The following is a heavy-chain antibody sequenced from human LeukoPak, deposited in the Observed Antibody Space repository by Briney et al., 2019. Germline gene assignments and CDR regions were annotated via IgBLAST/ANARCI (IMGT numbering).Heavy chain of an antibody. D-gene: IGHD2-15*01. CDR2: IYYSGST. V-gene: IGHV4-59*08. CDR3: ARLRGLHAFDI. Sequence: SETLSLTCTVSGGSISSYYWSWIRQPPGKGLEWIGYIYYSGSTNYNPSLKSRVTISVDTSKNQFSLKLSSVTAADTAVYYCARLRGLHAFDIWGQGTMVTVSS. J-gene: IGHJ3*02. CDR1: GGSISSYY.